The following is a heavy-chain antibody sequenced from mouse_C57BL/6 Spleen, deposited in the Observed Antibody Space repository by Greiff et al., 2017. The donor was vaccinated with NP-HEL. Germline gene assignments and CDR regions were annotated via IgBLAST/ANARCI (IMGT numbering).Heavy chain of an antibody. Sequence: QVHVKQSGPELVKPGASVKISCKASGYAFSSSWMNWVKQRPGKGLEWIGRIYPGDGDTNYNGKFKGKATLTADKSSSTAYMQLSSLTSEDSAVYFCARKGDSSDFDYWGQGTTLTVSS. CDR1: GYAFSSSW. V-gene: IGHV1-82*01. J-gene: IGHJ2*01. D-gene: IGHD3-2*02. CDR2: IYPGDGDT. CDR3: ARKGDSSDFDY.